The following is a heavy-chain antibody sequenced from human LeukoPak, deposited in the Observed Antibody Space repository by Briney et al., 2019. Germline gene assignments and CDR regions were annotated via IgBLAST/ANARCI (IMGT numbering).Heavy chain of an antibody. CDR1: GFTFDDYG. D-gene: IGHD3-16*01. V-gene: IGHV3-20*04. CDR2: INWNGGST. CDR3: AKDPHWAAFGPD. Sequence: GGSLRLSCAASGFTFDDYGMSWVRQAPGKGLEWVSGINWNGGSTGYADSVKGRFTISRDNAKNSLYLQMNNLRAEDTAVYYCAKDPHWAAFGPDWGQGTLVTVSS. J-gene: IGHJ4*02.